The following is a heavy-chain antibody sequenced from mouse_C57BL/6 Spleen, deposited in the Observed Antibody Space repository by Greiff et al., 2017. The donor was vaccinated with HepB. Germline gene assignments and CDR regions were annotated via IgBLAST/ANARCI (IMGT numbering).Heavy chain of an antibody. V-gene: IGHV1-22*01. CDR2: INPNNGGT. J-gene: IGHJ1*03. Sequence: EVQWVESGPELVKPGASVKMSCKASGYTFTDYNMHWVKQSHGKSLEWIGYINPNNGGTSYNQKFKGKATLTVNKSSSTAYMELRSLTSEDSAVYYCARYGVYGSRYEYFDVWGTGTTVTVSS. CDR1: GYTFTDYN. CDR3: ARYGVYGSRYEYFDV. D-gene: IGHD1-1*01.